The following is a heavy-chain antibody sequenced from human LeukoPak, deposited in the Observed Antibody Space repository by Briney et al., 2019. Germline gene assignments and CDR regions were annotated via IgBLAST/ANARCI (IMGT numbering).Heavy chain of an antibody. D-gene: IGHD5-24*01. J-gene: IGHJ4*02. CDR2: INAGNGNT. CDR3: ARGRWSATTASYYLDF. CDR1: EYTFTDYA. V-gene: IGHV1-3*01. Sequence: GASVKVSCKASEYTFTDYAINWVRQAPGQRLEWMGWINAGNGNTRYSQRFQGRVTITRDTSASTAYTELSSLTSEDTAVYYCARGRWSATTASYYLDFWGRGTLVTVSS.